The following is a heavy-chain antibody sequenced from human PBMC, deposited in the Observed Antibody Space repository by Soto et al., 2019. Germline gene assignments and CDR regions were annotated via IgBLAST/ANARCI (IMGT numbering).Heavy chain of an antibody. D-gene: IGHD3-22*01. J-gene: IGHJ4*02. CDR2: ISGSGGGT. CDR1: EFTFSSYA. V-gene: IGHV3-23*01. CDR3: ARGYYDSSALDY. Sequence: EVQVLESGGGLVQPGGSLRLSCAASEFTFSSYAMSWVRQAPGKGLEWVSGISGSGGGTYYADSVKGRFTISRDNAKNSLYLQMNSLRAEDTAVYYCARGYYDSSALDYWGQGTLVIVSS.